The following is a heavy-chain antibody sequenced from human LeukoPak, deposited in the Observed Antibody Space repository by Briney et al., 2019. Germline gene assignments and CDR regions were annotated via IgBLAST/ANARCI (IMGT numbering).Heavy chain of an antibody. CDR3: ARDQSIAGPTTADY. J-gene: IGHJ4*02. Sequence: GGSLRLSCAASGFTFSRFWMHWVRQAPGKGLVWVTRINTDGSNTIYADSVKGRFTISRDNAKNTLYLQMNSLRAEDTAVYYCARDQSIAGPTTADYWGQGTLVTVSS. CDR1: GFTFSRFW. V-gene: IGHV3-74*01. D-gene: IGHD1-26*01. CDR2: INTDGSNT.